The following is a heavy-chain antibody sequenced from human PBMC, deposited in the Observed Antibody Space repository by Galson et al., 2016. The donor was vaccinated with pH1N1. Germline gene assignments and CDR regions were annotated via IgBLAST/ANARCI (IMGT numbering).Heavy chain of an antibody. CDR3: ARAYYDPLTRFSGAFGY. Sequence: LRLSCAVSGFTFDSHEMNWVRQAPGKGLEWVASISSGGNTMFYADSVKGRFIISRDNAKNSLYLQMNSLRVEDTAVYYCARAYYDPLTRFSGAFGYWGQGTLVTVSS. J-gene: IGHJ4*02. CDR2: ISSGGNTM. D-gene: IGHD3-9*01. CDR1: GFTFDSHE. V-gene: IGHV3-48*03.